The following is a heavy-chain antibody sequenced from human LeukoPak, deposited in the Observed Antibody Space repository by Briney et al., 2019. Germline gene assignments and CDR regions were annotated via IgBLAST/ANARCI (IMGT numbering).Heavy chain of an antibody. V-gene: IGHV1-18*01. CDR1: GYTFTSYG. CDR3: ARDGPDSSGHVKSLSFDY. J-gene: IGHJ4*02. D-gene: IGHD6-19*01. Sequence: ASVKVSCKASGYTFTSYGISWVRQAPGQGLEWMGWISAYNGNTNYAQKLQGRVTMTTDTSTSTAYMELRSLRSEDTAVYYCARDGPDSSGHVKSLSFDYWGQGTLVTVSS. CDR2: ISAYNGNT.